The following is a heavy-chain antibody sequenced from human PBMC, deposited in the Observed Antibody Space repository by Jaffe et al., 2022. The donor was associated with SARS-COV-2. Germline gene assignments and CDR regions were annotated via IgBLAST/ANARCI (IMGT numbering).Heavy chain of an antibody. D-gene: IGHD6-13*01. V-gene: IGHV3-74*01. Sequence: EVQLVESGGGLVRPGGSLRLSCDASGFTFSDYWMHWVRQAPGKGLVWVSRINKDGSVTSYADPVKGRFTVSRDNAKNTLYLQMDSLTVEDTAVYFCATQGSAYSSWHGDWGQGTLVAVSS. CDR2: INKDGSVT. CDR1: GFTFSDYW. J-gene: IGHJ4*02. CDR3: ATQGSAYSSWHGD.